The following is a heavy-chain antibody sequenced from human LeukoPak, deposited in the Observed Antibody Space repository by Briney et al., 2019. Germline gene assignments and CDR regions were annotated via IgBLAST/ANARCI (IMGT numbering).Heavy chain of an antibody. J-gene: IGHJ4*02. V-gene: IGHV1-8*01. Sequence: GASVKVSCKASGYTFTSYDINWVRQATGQGPEWMGWMNPSSGNTGYAQRFQGRVTMTRDTSISTAYLELSSLRSEDTAVYYCASHTYYYSSGSFGHWSQGTLVTVSS. D-gene: IGHD3-10*01. CDR3: ASHTYYYSSGSFGH. CDR1: GYTFTSYD. CDR2: MNPSSGNT.